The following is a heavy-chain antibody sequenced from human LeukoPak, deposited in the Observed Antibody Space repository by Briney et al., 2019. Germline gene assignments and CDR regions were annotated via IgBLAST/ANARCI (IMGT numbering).Heavy chain of an antibody. J-gene: IGHJ4*02. CDR2: ISYDGSNK. V-gene: IGHV3-30*04. Sequence: PGRSLRLSCAASGFTFSSYAMHWVRQAPGKGLEWVAVISYDGSNKYYADSVKGRFTISRDNSKNTLYLRMNSLRAEDTAVYYCARASGNYSPFDYWGQGTLVTVSS. D-gene: IGHD1-26*01. CDR1: GFTFSSYA. CDR3: ARASGNYSPFDY.